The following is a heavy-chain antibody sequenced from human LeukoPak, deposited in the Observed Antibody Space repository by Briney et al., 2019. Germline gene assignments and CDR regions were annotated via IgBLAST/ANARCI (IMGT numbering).Heavy chain of an antibody. CDR1: GYSFTSYW. CDR2: IYPGDSDT. J-gene: IGHJ4*02. D-gene: IGHD6-19*01. Sequence: GESLKISCKGSGYSFTSYWIGWVRQMPGKGLEWMAIIYPGDSDTRYSPSFQGQVTISVDKSITTAYLQWNSLKASDTALYYCARRTSVASTVAFDYWGQGTLVTVSS. CDR3: ARRTSVASTVAFDY. V-gene: IGHV5-51*01.